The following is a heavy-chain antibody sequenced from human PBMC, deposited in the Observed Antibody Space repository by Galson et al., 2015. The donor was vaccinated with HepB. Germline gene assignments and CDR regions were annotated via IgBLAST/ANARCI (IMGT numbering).Heavy chain of an antibody. V-gene: IGHV3-53*01. CDR2: IYSSGNT. CDR3: AREYCGGGICYPDY. J-gene: IGHJ4*02. CDR1: GFTVSSYY. D-gene: IGHD2-15*01. Sequence: SLRLSCAASGFTVSSYYMNWVRQAPGKGLEWVSVIYSSGNTYYADSVKGRFTISRDNPKNTLHLQMNSLRAEDTAVYYCAREYCGGGICYPDYWGQGTLVTVSS.